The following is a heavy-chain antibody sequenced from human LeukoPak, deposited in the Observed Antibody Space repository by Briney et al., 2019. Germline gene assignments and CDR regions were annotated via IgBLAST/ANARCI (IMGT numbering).Heavy chain of an antibody. CDR2: ISGSGGST. D-gene: IGHD3-10*01. CDR1: GFTSSSYA. Sequence: GGSLRLSCAASGFTSSSYAMSWVRQAPGKGLEWVSAISGSGGSTYYADSVKGRFTISRDNSKNTLYLQMNSLRAEDTAVYYCAKDDGGLFYYYYGMDVWGQGTTVTVSS. V-gene: IGHV3-23*01. J-gene: IGHJ6*02. CDR3: AKDDGGLFYYYYGMDV.